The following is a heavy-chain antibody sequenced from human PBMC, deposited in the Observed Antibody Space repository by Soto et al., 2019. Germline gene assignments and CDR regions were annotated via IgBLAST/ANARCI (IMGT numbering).Heavy chain of an antibody. CDR2: IIPILGIA. Sequence: SVKVSCKASGGTFISYTISWVRQAPGQGLEWMGRIIPILGIANYAQKFQGRVTITADKSTSTAYMELSSLRSEDTAVYYCARSSSSKLPCSHWGQGTLVTVSS. D-gene: IGHD2-15*01. CDR3: ARSSSSKLPCSH. J-gene: IGHJ4*02. V-gene: IGHV1-69*02. CDR1: GGTFISYT.